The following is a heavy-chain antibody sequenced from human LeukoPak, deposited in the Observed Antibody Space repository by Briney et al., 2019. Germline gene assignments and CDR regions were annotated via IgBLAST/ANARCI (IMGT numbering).Heavy chain of an antibody. CDR3: ARDIRGNYFDS. J-gene: IGHJ4*02. D-gene: IGHD3-16*01. CDR2: ISRDGSTP. V-gene: IGHV3-43*01. Sequence: GGSLRLSCVASGFIFDDSLMHWVRPAPGKGLEWISLISRDGSTPYYADSVKGRFTISRDNSKNSLFLQMNSLTPEDTAVYYCARDIRGNYFDSWGQGTLVTVSS. CDR1: GFIFDDSL.